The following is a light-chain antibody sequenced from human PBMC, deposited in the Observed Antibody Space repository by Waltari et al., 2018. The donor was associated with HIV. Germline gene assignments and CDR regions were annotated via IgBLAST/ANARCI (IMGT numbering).Light chain of an antibody. CDR1: ALPKKD. CDR2: KDI. J-gene: IGLJ3*02. CDR3: QSTDYDGTWV. V-gene: IGLV3-25*03. Sequence: SYDLTQTPSVSVSPGQTARINCSRGALPKKDSYWYRQKAGQAPILLIYKDIDRSSGIPERISGSGSGTGVTLTITDVQAEDEGDYFCQSTDYDGTWVFGGGTKLTVL.